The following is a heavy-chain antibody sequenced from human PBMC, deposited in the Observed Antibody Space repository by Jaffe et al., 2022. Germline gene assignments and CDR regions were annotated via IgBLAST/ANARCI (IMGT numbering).Heavy chain of an antibody. CDR2: IYYSGST. CDR3: ARGAQYGDYVEAFDI. J-gene: IGHJ3*02. D-gene: IGHD4-17*01. Sequence: QLQLQESGPGLVKPSETLSLTCTVSGGSISSSSYYWGWIRQPPGKGLEWIGSIYYSGSTYYNPSLKSRVTISVDTSKNQFSLKLSSVTAADTAVYYCARGAQYGDYVEAFDIWGQGTMVTVSS. CDR1: GGSISSSSYY. V-gene: IGHV4-39*01.